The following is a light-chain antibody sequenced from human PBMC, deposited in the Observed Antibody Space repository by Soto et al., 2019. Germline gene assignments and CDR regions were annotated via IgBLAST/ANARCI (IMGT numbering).Light chain of an antibody. CDR2: GAS. Sequence: ELVMPQSPATLSVSPGERATLSCRASQSVSSDLAWYQQKPGQAPRLLIYGASTRAIGIPARFSGSGSGTEFTLTISSLQSEDFAVYYCQQYNNWPPTVGQGTRREIK. CDR3: QQYNNWPPT. CDR1: QSVSSD. J-gene: IGKJ5*01. V-gene: IGKV3-15*01.